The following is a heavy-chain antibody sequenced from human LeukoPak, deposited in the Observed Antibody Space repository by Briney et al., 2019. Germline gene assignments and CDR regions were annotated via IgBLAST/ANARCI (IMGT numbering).Heavy chain of an antibody. D-gene: IGHD5-18*01. V-gene: IGHV1-69*13. J-gene: IGHJ4*02. CDR3: ARALGKNTAMATH. CDR1: GGTFSSYT. CDR2: IIPVFGTA. Sequence: ASVKVSCKASGGTFSSYTINWVRQAPGQGLEWMGGIIPVFGTANYVQKFQGRDTITADESTSTAYMELSSLRSEDTAVYYCARALGKNTAMATHWGQGTLVTVSS.